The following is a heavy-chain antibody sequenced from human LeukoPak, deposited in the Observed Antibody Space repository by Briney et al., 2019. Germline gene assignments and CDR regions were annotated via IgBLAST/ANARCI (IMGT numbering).Heavy chain of an antibody. D-gene: IGHD1-1*01. Sequence: ASVKVSCKVSGYTLTELSMHWVRQAPGKGLEWMGGFDPEDGETIYAQKFQGRVTMTRDTSISTAYMELSRLRSDDTAVYYCARDLIRKGLEPGYWGQGTLVTVSS. CDR2: FDPEDGET. CDR1: GYTLTELS. V-gene: IGHV1-24*01. CDR3: ARDLIRKGLEPGY. J-gene: IGHJ4*02.